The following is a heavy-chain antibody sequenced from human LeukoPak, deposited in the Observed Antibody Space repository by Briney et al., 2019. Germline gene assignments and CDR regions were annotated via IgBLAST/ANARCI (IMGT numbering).Heavy chain of an antibody. Sequence: GGSLRLSCAASGFTFSSYAMSWVRQAPGKGLEWVSAISGSGGSTYYADSVKGRFTISRDNSKNTLYLQMNSLRAEDTAVYYCARAKGYYDSSGYYFVYWGQGTLVTVSS. J-gene: IGHJ4*02. D-gene: IGHD3-22*01. CDR1: GFTFSSYA. V-gene: IGHV3-23*01. CDR2: ISGSGGST. CDR3: ARAKGYYDSSGYYFVY.